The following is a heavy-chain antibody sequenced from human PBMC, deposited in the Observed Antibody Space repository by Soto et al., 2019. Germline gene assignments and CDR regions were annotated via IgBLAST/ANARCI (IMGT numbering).Heavy chain of an antibody. V-gene: IGHV4-4*02. CDR1: SGSISSSNW. CDR2: IYHSGST. D-gene: IGHD6-19*01. Sequence: SETLSLTCAVSSGSISSSNWWSWVRQPPGKGLEWIGEIYHSGSTNYNPSLKSRVTISVDKSKNQCSLKLSSVTAADTAVYYCARALAVAGHWYFDLWGRGTLVTVSS. CDR3: ARALAVAGHWYFDL. J-gene: IGHJ2*01.